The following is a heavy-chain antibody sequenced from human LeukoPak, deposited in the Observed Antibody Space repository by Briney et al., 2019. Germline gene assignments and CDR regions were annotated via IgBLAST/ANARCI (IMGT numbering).Heavy chain of an antibody. CDR2: FDPEDGET. V-gene: IGHV1-24*01. J-gene: IGHJ3*02. D-gene: IGHD1-26*01. Sequence: ASVKVSCKVSGYTLTELSMHWVRQAPGKGLEWMGGFDPEDGETIYAQKFQGRVTMTEDTSTDTAYMELSSLRSEDTAVYYCATHGRAWELRSFDIWGQGTMVTVSS. CDR1: GYTLTELS. CDR3: ATHGRAWELRSFDI.